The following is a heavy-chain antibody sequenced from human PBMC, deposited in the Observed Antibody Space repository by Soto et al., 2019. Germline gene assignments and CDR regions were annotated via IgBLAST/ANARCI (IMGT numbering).Heavy chain of an antibody. D-gene: IGHD3-10*01. J-gene: IGHJ4*02. CDR3: AKGGYLSMVRGVIITAGYFDY. Sequence: GKGLEWVSATSGSGGSTYYADSVKGRFTISRDNPKNTLYLQMNSLRAEDTAVYYCAKGGYLSMVRGVIITAGYFDYWGQGTLVTVPQ. CDR2: TSGSGGST. V-gene: IGHV3-23*01.